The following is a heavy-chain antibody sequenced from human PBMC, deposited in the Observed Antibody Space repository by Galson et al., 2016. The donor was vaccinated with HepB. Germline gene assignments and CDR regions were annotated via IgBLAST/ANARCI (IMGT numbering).Heavy chain of an antibody. CDR1: GYTFTSSW. CDR3: ARRAAAGQENFDY. Sequence: QSGAEVKRPGESLTISCKGSGYTFTSSWIGWVRQMPGKGLGWVGVIFPRDSDTRYSPSFQGQVTLSADKSITTAYPRWSSLKASDTAIYYCARRAAAGQENFDYWGQGTLVTVSS. V-gene: IGHV5-51*01. CDR2: IFPRDSDT. J-gene: IGHJ4*02. D-gene: IGHD6-13*01.